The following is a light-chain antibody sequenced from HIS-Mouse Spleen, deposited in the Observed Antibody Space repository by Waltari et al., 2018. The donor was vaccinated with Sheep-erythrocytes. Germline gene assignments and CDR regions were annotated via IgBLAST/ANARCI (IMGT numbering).Light chain of an antibody. J-gene: IGLJ3*02. V-gene: IGLV2-8*01. CDR3: SSYAGSNNWV. Sequence: QSALTQPPSASGSPGQSVTISCTGTSSDVGGYNYVSWYQQHPGKAPYLMIYEVSTRPSWVPDRFSGSKSGNTASLTVSGLQAEDEADYYCSSYAGSNNWVFGGGTKLTVL. CDR1: SSDVGGYNY. CDR2: EVS.